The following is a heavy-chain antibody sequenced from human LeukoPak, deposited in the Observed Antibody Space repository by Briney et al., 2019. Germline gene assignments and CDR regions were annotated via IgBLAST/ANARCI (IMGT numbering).Heavy chain of an antibody. V-gene: IGHV3-11*01. CDR1: GFTFSDYY. CDR2: ISSSGSTI. J-gene: IGHJ3*02. Sequence: GGSPRLSCAASGFTFSDYYMSWIRQAPGKGLEWVSYISSSGSTIYYADSVKGRFTISRDNAKNSLYLQMNSLRAEDTAVYYCASHEGALEAFDIWGQGTMVTVSS. CDR3: ASHEGALEAFDI.